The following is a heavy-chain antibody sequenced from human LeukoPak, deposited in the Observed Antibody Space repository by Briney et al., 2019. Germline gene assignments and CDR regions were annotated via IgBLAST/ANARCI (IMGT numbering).Heavy chain of an antibody. D-gene: IGHD3-22*01. CDR3: ARTLYYYDSSGYVD. CDR2: IYPSGNT. V-gene: IGHV4-4*07. CDR1: GGSISSFY. Sequence: SETLSLTSTVSGGSISSFYWSWIRQPAGKGLEWIGRIYPSGNTNYNPSLKSRVTMSLDTSKNQFSLKLTSVTAADTAVYYCARTLYYYDSSGYVDWGQGTLVTVSS. J-gene: IGHJ4*02.